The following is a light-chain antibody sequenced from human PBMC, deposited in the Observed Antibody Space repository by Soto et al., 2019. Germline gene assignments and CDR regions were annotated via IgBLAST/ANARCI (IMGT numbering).Light chain of an antibody. Sequence: DIVMTQSPLSLPVTPGEPASISCRSSQTLLHSTGHSYLDWYLQKPGQSPQLLIYLGSNRAPVVPDRFSGGGSGTDFTLKISRVEADDVGVYYCMQTLQAPGTFGPGTRVDIK. J-gene: IGKJ3*01. CDR2: LGS. V-gene: IGKV2-28*01. CDR3: MQTLQAPGT. CDR1: QTLLHSTGHSY.